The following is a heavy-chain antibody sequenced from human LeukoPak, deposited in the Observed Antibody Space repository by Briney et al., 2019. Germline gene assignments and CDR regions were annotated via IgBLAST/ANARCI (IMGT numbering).Heavy chain of an antibody. V-gene: IGHV4-59*02. CDR2: LYSSGST. Sequence: SETLSLTCTVSGGSVSRYYWNWIRRPRGKGLEGMMYLYSSGSTNYNPSLKSRVTISVDTSKNQFSLRLSSVTAADTAMYYCARGWSSSYGYFQHWGQGTLVTVSS. CDR3: ARGWSSSYGYFQH. J-gene: IGHJ1*01. D-gene: IGHD6-13*01. CDR1: GGSVSRYY.